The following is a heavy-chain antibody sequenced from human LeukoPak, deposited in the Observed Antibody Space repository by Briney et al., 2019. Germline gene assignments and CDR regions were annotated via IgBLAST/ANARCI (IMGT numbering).Heavy chain of an antibody. CDR2: ISWNSGHI. CDR3: ARGLPGYCSGGSCYYDS. CDR1: GFTFDDYA. V-gene: IGHV3-9*01. D-gene: IGHD2-15*01. Sequence: GGSLRLSCAASGFTFDDYAMHWVRQAPGKGLEWVSGISWNSGHIGYADSVKGRFTISRDSAKNSLYLQMNSLRAEDTAFYYCARGLPGYCSGGSCYYDSWGQGTLVTVSS. J-gene: IGHJ4*02.